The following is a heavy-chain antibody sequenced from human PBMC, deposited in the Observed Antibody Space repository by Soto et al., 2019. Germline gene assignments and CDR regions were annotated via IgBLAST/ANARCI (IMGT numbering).Heavy chain of an antibody. D-gene: IGHD6-6*01. V-gene: IGHV1-3*01. Sequence: ASVKVSCKASGYTFTSYAMHWVRQAPGQRLEWMGWINAGNGNTKYSQKFQGRVTITRDTSASTAYMELSSLRSEGTAVYYCARPRVEYSSSEFDPWGQGTLVTVAS. CDR3: ARPRVEYSSSEFDP. J-gene: IGHJ5*02. CDR1: GYTFTSYA. CDR2: INAGNGNT.